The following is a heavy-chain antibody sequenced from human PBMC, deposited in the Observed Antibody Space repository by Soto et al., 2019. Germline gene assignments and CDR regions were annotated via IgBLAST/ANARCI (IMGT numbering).Heavy chain of an antibody. D-gene: IGHD2-15*01. CDR1: GFTFSSYA. CDR2: ISVGGGSI. V-gene: IGHV3-48*02. CDR3: VRDHRWAFDF. Sequence: EVQLVESGGGLVQPAVSLRVSCVASGFTFSSYALNWVRQAPGKGLECVSYISVGGGSIFYADSVKGRFTISRGDATNSLYLQMNSLRDEDTAVYYCVRDHRWAFDFWGQGTMVTVPS. J-gene: IGHJ3*01.